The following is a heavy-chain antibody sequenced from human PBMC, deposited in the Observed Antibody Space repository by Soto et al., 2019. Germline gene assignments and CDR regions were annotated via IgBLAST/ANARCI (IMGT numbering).Heavy chain of an antibody. CDR3: VRDYMLRGRDSNWFDH. CDR2: ISPDGRGT. V-gene: IGHV3-74*01. D-gene: IGHD3-10*01. CDR1: GVSLSNYW. Sequence: PXGSLKLSCAAAGVSLSNYWMHWVRQAPGKGLLWVSRISPDGRGTTYADSLKGRVTIARDNAKNTMYLQINSLRAEDTAVYYCVRDYMLRGRDSNWFDHWGQGTLVTVSS. J-gene: IGHJ5*02.